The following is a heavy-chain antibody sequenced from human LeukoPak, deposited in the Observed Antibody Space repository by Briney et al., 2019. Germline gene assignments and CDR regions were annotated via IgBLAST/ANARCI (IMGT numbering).Heavy chain of an antibody. J-gene: IGHJ3*02. CDR1: GFTFSSYS. CDR2: ISSSSSYI. Sequence: GGSLRLSCAASGFTFSSYSMNWVRQAPGKWLEWVSSISSSSSYIYYADSVKGRFTISRDNAKNSLYLQMSSLRAEDTAVYYCARVDSDALDIWGQGTMVTVSS. V-gene: IGHV3-21*01. D-gene: IGHD2-2*03. CDR3: ARVDSDALDI.